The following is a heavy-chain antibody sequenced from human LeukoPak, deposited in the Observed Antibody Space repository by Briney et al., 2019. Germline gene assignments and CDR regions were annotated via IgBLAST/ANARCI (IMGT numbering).Heavy chain of an antibody. Sequence: PRGSLRLSCAASGFTFSSHEMNWVRPAPGKGLEWISFISSGGSNTYYSDSVKGRFTISRDNAKNSLLLQMNSLRAEDTAVYYCARESSAFNAFDMWGQGTMVTVSS. CDR2: ISSGGSNT. J-gene: IGHJ3*02. CDR1: GFTFSSHE. CDR3: ARESSAFNAFDM. D-gene: IGHD6-19*01. V-gene: IGHV3-48*03.